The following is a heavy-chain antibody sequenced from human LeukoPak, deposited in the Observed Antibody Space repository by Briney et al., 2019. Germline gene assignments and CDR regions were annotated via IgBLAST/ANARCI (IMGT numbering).Heavy chain of an antibody. J-gene: IGHJ4*02. Sequence: PGGSLRLSGAPSGFTLRNYGMHGVRQAPGKGLEWVAVIWYDGSNKYYADSVKGRFTISRDNSKNTLYLQMNSLRAEDTAVYYCAKDGDLTGTIDYWGQGTLVTVST. D-gene: IGHD1-7*01. CDR3: AKDGDLTGTIDY. CDR2: IWYDGSNK. V-gene: IGHV3-33*06. CDR1: GFTLRNYG.